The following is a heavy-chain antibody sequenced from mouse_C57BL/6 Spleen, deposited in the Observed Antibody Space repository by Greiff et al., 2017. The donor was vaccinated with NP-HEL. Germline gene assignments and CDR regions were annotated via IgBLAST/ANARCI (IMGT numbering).Heavy chain of an antibody. J-gene: IGHJ3*01. V-gene: IGHV1-52*01. Sequence: VQLQQPGAELVRPGSSVKLSCKASGYTFTSYRMHWVKQRPLQGLEWIGNIDPSDSETHYNQKFKDKATLTVDKSSSTAYMQLRSLRSEDSAVYYCASWGSDYDYEDWFAYWGQGTLVTVSA. CDR1: GYTFTSYR. CDR2: IDPSDSET. CDR3: ASWGSDYDYEDWFAY. D-gene: IGHD2-4*01.